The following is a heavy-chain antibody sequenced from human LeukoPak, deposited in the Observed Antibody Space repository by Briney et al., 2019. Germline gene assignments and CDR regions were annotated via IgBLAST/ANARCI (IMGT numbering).Heavy chain of an antibody. Sequence: SQTLSLTCTVSGGSISSGGYYWSWIRQHPGKGLEWIGYIYYSGSTYHNPSLKSRVTISVDTSKNQFSLKLSSVTAADTAVYYCARRTQSGYYFDYWGQGTLVTVSS. CDR2: IYYSGST. CDR1: GGSISSGGYY. V-gene: IGHV4-31*03. CDR3: ARRTQSGYYFDY. D-gene: IGHD1-26*01. J-gene: IGHJ4*02.